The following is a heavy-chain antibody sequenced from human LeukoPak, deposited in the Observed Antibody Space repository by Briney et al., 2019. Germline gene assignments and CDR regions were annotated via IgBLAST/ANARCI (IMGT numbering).Heavy chain of an antibody. Sequence: GASVKVSCKASGYTFTSYGISWVRQAPGQGLEWMGWISAYNGNTNYAQKFKGRVTMTTDTLTTTAHMELRSLRSDDTAVYYCAREGEGVPGATSWFQYYYYYMDVWGKGTTVIVSS. V-gene: IGHV1-18*01. CDR2: ISAYNGNT. CDR3: AREGEGVPGATSWFQYYYYYMDV. D-gene: IGHD2-2*01. J-gene: IGHJ6*03. CDR1: GYTFTSYG.